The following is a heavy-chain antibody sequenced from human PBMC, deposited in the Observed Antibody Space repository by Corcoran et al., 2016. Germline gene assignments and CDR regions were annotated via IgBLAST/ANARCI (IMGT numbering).Heavy chain of an antibody. Sequence: QVQLQESGPGLVKPSETLSLTCTVSGGSIRSYYWSWIRQPPGKGLEWIGYIYYSGSTNYNPSLKSRVTISVDTSKNQFSLKLSSVTAADTAGYYCARDASGGYGMDVWGQGTTVTVSS. CDR2: IYYSGST. J-gene: IGHJ6*02. CDR1: GGSIRSYY. CDR3: ARDASGGYGMDV. V-gene: IGHV4-59*01. D-gene: IGHD2-15*01.